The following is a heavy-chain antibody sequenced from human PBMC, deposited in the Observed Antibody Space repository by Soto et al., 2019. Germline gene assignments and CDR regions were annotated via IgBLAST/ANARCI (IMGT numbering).Heavy chain of an antibody. CDR2: INAGNGNT. Sequence: ASVKVSCKASGYTFTSYAMHWVRQAPGQRLEWMGWINAGNGNTNYAQKFQGWVTMTRDTSISTAYMELSRLRSDDTAVYYCARADYYDSSGYYYGVYYYGMDVWGQGTTVTVSS. D-gene: IGHD3-22*01. CDR1: GYTFTSYA. CDR3: ARADYYDSSGYYYGVYYYGMDV. V-gene: IGHV1-3*01. J-gene: IGHJ6*02.